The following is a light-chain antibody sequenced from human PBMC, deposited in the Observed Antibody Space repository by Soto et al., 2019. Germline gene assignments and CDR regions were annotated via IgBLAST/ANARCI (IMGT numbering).Light chain of an antibody. V-gene: IGKV3-20*01. CDR3: QQYGNSPPLT. CDR2: GES. Sequence: EIVLTQAPGTLSLSPGERATLSCRASQSVSSHLAWSKQRLGQAPSLLIYGESSRATGIPDRFRGSGTGTDFTLTISRLEPEDFALYYCQQYGNSPPLTFGGGTKVEIK. CDR1: QSVSSH. J-gene: IGKJ4*01.